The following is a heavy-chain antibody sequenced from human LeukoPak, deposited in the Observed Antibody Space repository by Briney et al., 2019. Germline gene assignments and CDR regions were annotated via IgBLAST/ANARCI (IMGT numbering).Heavy chain of an antibody. J-gene: IGHJ4*02. D-gene: IGHD6-19*01. Sequence: GGSLRLSCAASGFTFSSYGMHWVRQAPGKGLDWVAFIRYDGSNKYYADSVKGRFTISRDNSKNTLYLQMNSLRAEDTAVYYCAKGGRSSGWYGAYWGQGTLVTVSS. CDR1: GFTFSSYG. CDR3: AKGGRSSGWYGAY. CDR2: IRYDGSNK. V-gene: IGHV3-30*02.